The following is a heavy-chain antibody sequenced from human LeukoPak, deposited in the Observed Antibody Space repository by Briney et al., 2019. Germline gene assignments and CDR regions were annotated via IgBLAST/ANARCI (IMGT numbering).Heavy chain of an antibody. J-gene: IGHJ5*02. D-gene: IGHD3-3*01. CDR2: IYYSGST. Sequence: SETLSLTCTVSGGSIGSSSYYWGWIRQPPGKGLEWIGSIYYSGSTYYNPSLKSRVTISVDTSKNQFSLKLSSVTAADTAVYYCARHPYYDFWSGYYNWFDPWGQGTLVTVSS. CDR1: GGSIGSSSYY. CDR3: ARHPYYDFWSGYYNWFDP. V-gene: IGHV4-39*01.